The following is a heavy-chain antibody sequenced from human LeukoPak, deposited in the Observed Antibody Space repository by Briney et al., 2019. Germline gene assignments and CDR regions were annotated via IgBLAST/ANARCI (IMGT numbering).Heavy chain of an antibody. CDR2: IYHNGRT. D-gene: IGHD3-22*01. J-gene: IGHJ3*02. Sequence: SETLSLTCAVSGGSISSSNWWSWVRQPPGKGREGIGEIYHNGRTNYNTSLNRRVTISVDKSKNQFSLRLSSVTAADRAVYYCARIRITMIVVVITKEAFDIWGQGTMVTVSS. V-gene: IGHV4-4*02. CDR1: GGSISSSNW. CDR3: ARIRITMIVVVITKEAFDI.